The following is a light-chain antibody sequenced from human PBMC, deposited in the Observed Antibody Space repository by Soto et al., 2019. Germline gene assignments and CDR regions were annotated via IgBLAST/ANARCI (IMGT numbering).Light chain of an antibody. CDR3: HQYNERPSNT. V-gene: IGKV3-15*01. Sequence: LENTQSPASLSLDPGDRDTLSSRASESVSTNLAWYQQKAGQAPRLLIYGASTRATGIPARFSGSGSGTEFTLTISGLQSEDFAVYYCHQYNERPSNTFGQGTRLEIK. CDR1: ESVSTN. CDR2: GAS. J-gene: IGKJ5*01.